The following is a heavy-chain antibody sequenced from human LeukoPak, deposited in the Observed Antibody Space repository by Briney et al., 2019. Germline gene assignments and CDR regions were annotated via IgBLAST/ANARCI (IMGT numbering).Heavy chain of an antibody. J-gene: IGHJ4*02. Sequence: PSEALSLTCTFSGGSFSPAHWSWIRQPPGKGLEWIGVICDNGNTDYNPSLKSRVTISVDTSKSQFSLKLSSLAAADTAVYYCATGRDPYKTGHWGQGTLVTVSS. V-gene: IGHV4-59*01. D-gene: IGHD5-24*01. CDR2: ICDNGNT. CDR1: GGSFSPAH. CDR3: ATGRDPYKTGH.